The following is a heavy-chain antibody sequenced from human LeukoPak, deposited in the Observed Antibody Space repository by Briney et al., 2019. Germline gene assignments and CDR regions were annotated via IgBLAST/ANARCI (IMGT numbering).Heavy chain of an antibody. Sequence: SETLFLTCTVSGCSISSYYGSWIRQPPGKGLEWIGYIYYSGSTNYNPALESRVTITVDTSKNQFFLKLSSGAAADTAVYYCAGAYDMLTGYYPFDPWGQGTLVTVSS. D-gene: IGHD3-9*01. V-gene: IGHV4-59*01. J-gene: IGHJ5*02. CDR3: AGAYDMLTGYYPFDP. CDR1: GCSISSYY. CDR2: IYYSGST.